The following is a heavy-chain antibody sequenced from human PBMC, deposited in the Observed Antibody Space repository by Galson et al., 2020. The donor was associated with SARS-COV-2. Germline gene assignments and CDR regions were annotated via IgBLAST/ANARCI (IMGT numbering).Heavy chain of an antibody. CDR2: ITHSRGT. CDR3: ARLHSGEYAPEAFDI. D-gene: IGHD4-17*01. V-gene: IGHV4-30-2*01. Sequence: SETLSLTCAASGTSISSGSNSWNRHRQPPGQGLEWVGYITHSRGTYYNPSRKSRVTISGDRSKNQFSLRRSSVTAADTAVYFCARLHSGEYAPEAFDIWGPGTRVTVAS. J-gene: IGHJ3*02. CDR1: GTSISSGSNS.